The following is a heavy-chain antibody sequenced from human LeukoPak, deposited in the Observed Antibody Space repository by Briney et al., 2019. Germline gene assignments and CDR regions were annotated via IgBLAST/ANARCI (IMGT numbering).Heavy chain of an antibody. D-gene: IGHD3-22*01. CDR3: ARARGDYYDSSGYYSAFDY. Sequence: SETLSLTCAVYGGPFSGYYWSWIRQPPGKGLEWIGEINYSGSANYNPSLKSRVTISVDMSKNQFSLKLSSVTAADTAVYYCARARGDYYDSSGYYSAFDYWGQGTLVTVSS. CDR2: INYSGSA. V-gene: IGHV4-34*01. J-gene: IGHJ4*02. CDR1: GGPFSGYY.